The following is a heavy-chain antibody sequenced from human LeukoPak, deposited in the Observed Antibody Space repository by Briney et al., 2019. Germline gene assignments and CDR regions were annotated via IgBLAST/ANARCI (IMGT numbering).Heavy chain of an antibody. CDR1: GGTFSSYA. D-gene: IGHD1-26*01. CDR3: ARGCGSGWELRCHFDY. Sequence: ASVKVSCKASGGTFSSYAISWVRQAPGQGLEWMGRIIPILGIANYAQKFQGRVTITADKSTSTAYMELSSLRSEDTAVYYCARGCGSGWELRCHFDYWGQGTLVTVSS. J-gene: IGHJ4*02. CDR2: IIPILGIA. V-gene: IGHV1-69*04.